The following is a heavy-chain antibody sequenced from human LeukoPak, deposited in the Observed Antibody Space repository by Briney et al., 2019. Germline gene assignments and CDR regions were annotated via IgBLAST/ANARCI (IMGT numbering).Heavy chain of an antibody. D-gene: IGHD2-2*01. J-gene: IGHJ3*02. Sequence: GRSLRLSCAASGFTFSSYAMHWVRQAPGKGLEWVAVISYDGSNKYYADSVKGRFTISRDNSKSTLYLQMNSLRAEDTAVYYCARASDAFDIWGQGTMVTVSS. CDR2: ISYDGSNK. CDR3: ARASDAFDI. CDR1: GFTFSSYA. V-gene: IGHV3-30-3*01.